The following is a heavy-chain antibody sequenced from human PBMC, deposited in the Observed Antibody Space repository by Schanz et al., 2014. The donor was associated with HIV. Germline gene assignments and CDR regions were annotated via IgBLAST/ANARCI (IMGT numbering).Heavy chain of an antibody. CDR1: GYIFTSNG. V-gene: IGHV1-18*01. CDR3: AREKTTLNWFDP. Sequence: QVQLVQSGAEVKKPGASVRVSCKTSGYIFTSNGISWVRQAPGQGLEWMGWISPSNGNTNYARKFQGRVTMTTDTSTSTAYMDLRSLRSDDTAVYYCAREKTTLNWFDPWGQGTLVTVSS. J-gene: IGHJ5*02. CDR2: ISPSNGNT.